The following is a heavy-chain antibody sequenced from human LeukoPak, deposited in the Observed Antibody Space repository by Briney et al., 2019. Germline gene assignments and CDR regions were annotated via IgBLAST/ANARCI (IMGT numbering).Heavy chain of an antibody. CDR3: AKGDTAMITFWFDP. Sequence: GGSLRLSCAASGFTFSSYAMSWVRQAPGKGLEWVSRISGSSGSTYYADSVKGRFTISRDNSKSTLYLQMNSLRAEDTAVYYCAKGDTAMITFWFDPWGQGTLVTVSS. CDR2: ISGSSGST. J-gene: IGHJ5*02. CDR1: GFTFSSYA. D-gene: IGHD5-18*01. V-gene: IGHV3-23*01.